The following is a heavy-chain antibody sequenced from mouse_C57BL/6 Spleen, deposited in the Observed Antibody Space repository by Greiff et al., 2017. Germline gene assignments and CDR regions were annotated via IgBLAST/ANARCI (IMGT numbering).Heavy chain of an antibody. CDR3: ARPPYYYGSSYWYFDV. CDR2: ISDGGSYT. V-gene: IGHV5-4*03. D-gene: IGHD1-1*01. J-gene: IGHJ1*03. CDR1: GFTFSSYA. Sequence: EVKLMESGGGLVKPGGSLKLSCAASGFTFSSYAMSWVRQTPEKRLEWVATISDGGSYTYYPDNVKGRFTISRDNAKNNLYLQMSHLKSEDTAMYYCARPPYYYGSSYWYFDVWGTGTTVTVSS.